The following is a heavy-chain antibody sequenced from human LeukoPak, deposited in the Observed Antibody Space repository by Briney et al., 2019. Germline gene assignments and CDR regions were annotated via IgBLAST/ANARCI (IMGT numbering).Heavy chain of an antibody. CDR1: GGSISSYF. J-gene: IGHJ5*02. CDR2: VYYSGSP. CDR3: ARVFDDYYDSSADPPLWFDP. V-gene: IGHV4-59*01. D-gene: IGHD3-22*01. Sequence: SSETLSLTCTVSGGSISSYFWSWIRQPPGMGLEWIGYVYYSGSPNYHPSLNIRLTISVDTSKLQFSLRLRSVTAADTAVYYCARVFDDYYDSSADPPLWFDPWGQGTLVTVSS.